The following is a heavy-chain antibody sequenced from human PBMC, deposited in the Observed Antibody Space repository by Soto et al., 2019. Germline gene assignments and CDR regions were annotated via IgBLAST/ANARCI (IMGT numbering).Heavy chain of an antibody. CDR3: ARYFNPLDV. D-gene: IGHD3-9*01. CDR1: GYTFTYYD. Sequence: SVKVSCKASGYTFTYYDINWVRQAPGQGLEWMGWMSPSTGNTGYAQKFQARVTMTANTAISTAYMGLSSLTYDDSAIYYCARYFNPLDVWGQGTTVTVSS. V-gene: IGHV1-8*01. CDR2: MSPSTGNT. J-gene: IGHJ6*02.